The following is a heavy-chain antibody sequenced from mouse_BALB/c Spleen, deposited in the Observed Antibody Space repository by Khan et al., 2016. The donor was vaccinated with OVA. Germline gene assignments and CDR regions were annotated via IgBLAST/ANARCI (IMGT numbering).Heavy chain of an antibody. J-gene: IGHJ2*01. V-gene: IGHV1-5*01. CDR2: IYPGNSDT. D-gene: IGHD2-1*01. CDR1: GYTFANYW. Sequence: VQRQQSGTVLARPGASVRMSCKASGYTFANYWMHWVKQRPGQGLEWIGTIYPGNSDTNYNQKFSGKAKLTAVTSTSTAYMEISSLTNEDSAVYYCARNGFGNYEIWDYWGQGTTLTVSS. CDR3: ARNGFGNYEIWDY.